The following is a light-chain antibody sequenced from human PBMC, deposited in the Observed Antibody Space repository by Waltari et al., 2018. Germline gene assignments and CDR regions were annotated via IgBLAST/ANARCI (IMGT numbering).Light chain of an antibody. V-gene: IGKV3-11*01. CDR3: QQRSNWPT. CDR2: DAS. Sequence: EIVLTQSPATLSLSPGERATLSCRASQGVSIYLAWYQQKPGQAPRLLIYDASNRATGIPARFSCSGSGTDFTLTISSLEPEDFAVYYCQQRSNWPTFGQGTRLEIK. J-gene: IGKJ5*01. CDR1: QGVSIY.